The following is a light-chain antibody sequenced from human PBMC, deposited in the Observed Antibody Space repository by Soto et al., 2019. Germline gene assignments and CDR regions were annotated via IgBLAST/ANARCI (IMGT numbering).Light chain of an antibody. V-gene: IGKV2-28*01. CDR2: WGS. J-gene: IGKJ5*01. Sequence: DIVMTQSPLSLPVTPGEPASISCRSSQSLLHSNGYTYLDWYLQKPGQSPQLLIYWGSNRASGVPDRFSGSGSGTDFTLKISSLQSEDFVVYYCQQYNSWPPITFGQGTRLEIK. CDR3: QQYNSWPPIT. CDR1: QSLLHSNGYTY.